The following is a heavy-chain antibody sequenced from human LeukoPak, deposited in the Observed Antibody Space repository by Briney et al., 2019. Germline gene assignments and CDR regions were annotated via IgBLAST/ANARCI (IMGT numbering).Heavy chain of an antibody. CDR3: ARGPSLQGIY. D-gene: IGHD1-1*01. CDR1: GYSFTSYW. CDR2: IYPGDSDT. Sequence: GESLKISCRGYGYSFTSYWFGWWRQMPGKGLEWLGGIYPGDSDTRYSPSFQGQVTISADKSNSAVYLQWSSLKASDTAMYYCARGPSLQGIYWGQGTLVTVSS. V-gene: IGHV5-51*01. J-gene: IGHJ4*02.